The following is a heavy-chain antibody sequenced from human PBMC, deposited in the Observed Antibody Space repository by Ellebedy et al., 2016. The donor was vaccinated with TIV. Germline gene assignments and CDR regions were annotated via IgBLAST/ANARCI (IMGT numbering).Heavy chain of an antibody. Sequence: GESLKISCAASGFTFGCCAVRWVRQAPGKGLEWVSVIRNGGDTTYPDSVKGRFTNSRDNSKNPMYLQMNSLRADDTAMYYCAKLGGVLKWYADYWGLGTLVTVSP. CDR1: GFTFGCCA. CDR2: IRNGGDTT. D-gene: IGHD2-8*01. CDR3: AKLGGVLKWYADY. J-gene: IGHJ4*02. V-gene: IGHV3-23*01.